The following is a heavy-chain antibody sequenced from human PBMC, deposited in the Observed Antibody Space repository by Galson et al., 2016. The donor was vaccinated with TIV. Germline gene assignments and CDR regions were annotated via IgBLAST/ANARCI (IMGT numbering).Heavy chain of an antibody. CDR2: IDNDGSQT. J-gene: IGHJ5*02. CDR3: ARDQATLVARWFAP. Sequence: SLRLSCAASGFTFSTYWMHWVRHVPGKGVMWVSRIDNDGSQTDYADSVRGRFTVSRDNAKNALYLQMSSLRAEDTAVYYCARDQATLVARWFAPWGQGTLVTVSS. V-gene: IGHV3-74*01. CDR1: GFTFSTYW.